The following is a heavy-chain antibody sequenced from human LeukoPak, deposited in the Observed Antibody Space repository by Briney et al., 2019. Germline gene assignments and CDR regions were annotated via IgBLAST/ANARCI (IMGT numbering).Heavy chain of an antibody. CDR2: INHSGST. V-gene: IGHV4-34*01. J-gene: IGHJ6*02. D-gene: IGHD3-3*01. CDR1: GGSFSGYF. CDR3: ARRFSGYYHYKYGMDV. Sequence: MSSETLSLICGVYGGSFSGYFWSWIRQPPGKGLEWIGEINHSGSTNSNPSLKSRVTISVDTSKNQSSLKLSSVTAADTAVYYCARRFSGYYHYKYGMDVWGQGTTVIVSS.